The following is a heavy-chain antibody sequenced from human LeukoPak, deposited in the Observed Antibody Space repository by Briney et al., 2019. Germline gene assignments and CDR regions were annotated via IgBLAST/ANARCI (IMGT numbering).Heavy chain of an antibody. CDR1: GFTLSNYG. J-gene: IGHJ3*01. D-gene: IGHD3-22*01. Sequence: ASARVSCKLSGFTLSNYGLSWVRQAPGQGLEWMGWISDYNGHTNYAQKFQGRVTMTSDTSTSTAYMELRSLRSDDTAMYYCARDLVYYNSGGYSDTFDFWGQGTMVTVS. CDR2: ISDYNGHT. V-gene: IGHV1-18*01. CDR3: ARDLVYYNSGGYSDTFDF.